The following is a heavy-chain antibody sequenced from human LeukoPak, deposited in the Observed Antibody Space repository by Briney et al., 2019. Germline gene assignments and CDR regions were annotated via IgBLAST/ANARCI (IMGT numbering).Heavy chain of an antibody. CDR2: ISYDGSNK. CDR3: AKEIAVTDWFDP. D-gene: IGHD4-17*01. J-gene: IGHJ5*02. V-gene: IGHV3-30*18. CDR1: GFTFSSYG. Sequence: PRRSLRLSCAASGFTFSSYGMHWVRQAPGKGLEWVAVISYDGSNKYYADSVKGRFTISRDNSKNTLYLQMNSLRAEDTAVYYCAKEIAVTDWFDPWGQGTLVTVSS.